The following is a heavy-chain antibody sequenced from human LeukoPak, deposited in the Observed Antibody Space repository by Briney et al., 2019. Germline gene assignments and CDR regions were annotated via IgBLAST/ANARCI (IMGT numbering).Heavy chain of an antibody. CDR1: GDSINNYY. V-gene: IGHV4-4*07. J-gene: IGHJ5*02. CDR2: LYTSGST. Sequence: SETLSLTCTVSGDSINNYYWSWIRQPAGKGLEWIGRLYTSGSTYYNPSLKSRVTMSVDTSKKQFSLKLSSVTAADTVVYYCAREGPPPGNWFDPWGQGTLVTVSS. CDR3: AREGPPPGNWFDP.